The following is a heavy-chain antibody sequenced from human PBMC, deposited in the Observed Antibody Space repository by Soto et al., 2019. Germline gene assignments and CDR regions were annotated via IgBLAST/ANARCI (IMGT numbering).Heavy chain of an antibody. Sequence: ASVKVSCKASGGTFSSYAISWVRQAPGQGLEWMGGIIPIFGTANYAQKFQGRVTITADKSTSTAYMELSSLRSEDTAVYYCATLFAPVPAASDDAFDIWGQGTMVTVSS. J-gene: IGHJ3*02. D-gene: IGHD2-2*01. CDR3: ATLFAPVPAASDDAFDI. V-gene: IGHV1-69*06. CDR1: GGTFSSYA. CDR2: IIPIFGTA.